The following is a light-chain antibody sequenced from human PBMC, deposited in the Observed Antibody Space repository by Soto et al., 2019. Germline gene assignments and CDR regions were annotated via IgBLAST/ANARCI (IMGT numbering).Light chain of an antibody. CDR3: HQYDKIPYT. CDR1: QTINSW. V-gene: IGKV1-5*03. J-gene: IGKJ2*01. Sequence: DIQMTQSPSTLSASVRDRVTITSRARQTINSWLAWYQQRPGKAPRPLIYQASTLESAVPSRFSGSGSGSEFTLSVSPLQPDDLATDEGHQYDKIPYTCVQGTKLDVK. CDR2: QAS.